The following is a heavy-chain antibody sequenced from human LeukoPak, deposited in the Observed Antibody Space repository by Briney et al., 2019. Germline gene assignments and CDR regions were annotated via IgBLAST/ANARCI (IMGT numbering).Heavy chain of an antibody. Sequence: GASVKVSCKASGYIFTNYGISWVRQAPGQGLEWMGWISAYNGYTNYAQKLQGRVTMTTDTSTSTAYMELRSLRSDDTAVYYCARGYYDSSGYYVYYYYYMDVWGKGTTVTISS. CDR2: ISAYNGYT. CDR3: ARGYYDSSGYYVYYYYYMDV. D-gene: IGHD3-22*01. CDR1: GYIFTNYG. V-gene: IGHV1-18*01. J-gene: IGHJ6*03.